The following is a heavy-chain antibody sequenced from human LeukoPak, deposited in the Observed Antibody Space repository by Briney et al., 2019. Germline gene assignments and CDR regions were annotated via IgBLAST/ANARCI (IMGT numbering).Heavy chain of an antibody. D-gene: IGHD3-22*01. CDR1: GFTFSSYS. V-gene: IGHV3-21*01. J-gene: IGHJ3*02. Sequence: GGSLRLSCAASGFTFSSYSMTWVRQAPGKGLECVSSISSSSSYIYYADSVKGRFTISRDNAKNSLYLQMNSLRAEDTAVHYCAGHLASYYYDSSGYLHDAFDIWGQGTMVTVSS. CDR2: ISSSSSYI. CDR3: AGHLASYYYDSSGYLHDAFDI.